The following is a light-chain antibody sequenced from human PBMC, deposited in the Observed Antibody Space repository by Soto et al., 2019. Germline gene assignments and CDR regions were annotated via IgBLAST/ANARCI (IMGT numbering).Light chain of an antibody. CDR3: QHHEG. J-gene: IGKJ3*01. Sequence: EIVLTQSPGTLSLSPGERATLSCRASQSVSSSYLAWYQQKPGQAPRLLIYGASSRATGIPDRFSGSGSGTDFTLTISRLEPEDFAMYYCQHHEGFGPGTKVDIK. V-gene: IGKV3-20*01. CDR1: QSVSSSY. CDR2: GAS.